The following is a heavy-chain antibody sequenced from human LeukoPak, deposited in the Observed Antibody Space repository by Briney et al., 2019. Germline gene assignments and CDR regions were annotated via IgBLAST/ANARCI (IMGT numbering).Heavy chain of an antibody. V-gene: IGHV1-69*04. D-gene: IGHD2-21*02. CDR3: AGLGREVTDYFDY. CDR1: GGTFSSYA. Sequence: GASVKVSCKASGGTFSSYAINWVRQAPGQGLEWMGRIIPILGIANYAQKFQGRVTITADKSTSTAYMELSSLRSEDTAVYYCAGLGREVTDYFDYWGQGTLVTVSS. J-gene: IGHJ4*02. CDR2: IIPILGIA.